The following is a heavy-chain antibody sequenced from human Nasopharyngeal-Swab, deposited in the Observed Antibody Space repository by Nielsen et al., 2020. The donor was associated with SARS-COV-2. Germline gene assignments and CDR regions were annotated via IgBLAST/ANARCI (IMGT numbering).Heavy chain of an antibody. CDR2: ISFDGSNK. CDR3: ARGTLRLDIVVVPAVYFDY. Sequence: WIRQPPGKGLEWVALISFDGSNKYYADSVKGRFTISRDNSKNTLYLQMNSLRAEDTAVYYCARGTLRLDIVVVPAVYFDYWGQGTLVTVSS. D-gene: IGHD2-2*03. V-gene: IGHV3-30-3*01. J-gene: IGHJ4*02.